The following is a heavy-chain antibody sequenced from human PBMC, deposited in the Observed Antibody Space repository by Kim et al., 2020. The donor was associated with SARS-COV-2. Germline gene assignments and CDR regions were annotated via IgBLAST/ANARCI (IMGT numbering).Heavy chain of an antibody. V-gene: IGHV1-2*04. CDR2: INPNSGGT. D-gene: IGHD3-9*01. J-gene: IGHJ4*02. Sequence: ASVKVSCKASGYTFTGYYMHWVRQAPGQGLEWMGWINPNSGGTNYAQKFQGWVTMTRDTSISTAYMELSRLRSDDTAVYYCARAPLGGLRYFDWLLPLFDCWGQGTLVTVSS. CDR3: ARAPLGGLRYFDWLLPLFDC. CDR1: GYTFTGYY.